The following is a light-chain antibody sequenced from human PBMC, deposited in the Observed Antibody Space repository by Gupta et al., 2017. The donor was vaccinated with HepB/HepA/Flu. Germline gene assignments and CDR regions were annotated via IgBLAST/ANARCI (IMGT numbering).Light chain of an antibody. CDR3: QQKGSSPLT. CDR1: QSGSSSY. J-gene: IGKJ5*01. V-gene: IGKV3-20*01. CDR2: GAS. Sequence: EIVLTLSPGTLSLSPVARATLSCRASQSGSSSYLAWYQQKPGQAPMLLIAGASSRATGITDRFSGSGSGTDLTLTIRRLEPEDFAVYYCQQKGSSPLTFGQGTRLEIK.